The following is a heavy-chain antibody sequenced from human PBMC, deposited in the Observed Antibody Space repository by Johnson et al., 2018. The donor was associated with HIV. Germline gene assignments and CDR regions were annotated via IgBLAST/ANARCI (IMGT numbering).Heavy chain of an antibody. CDR1: GFTFSSYA. CDR3: AREWDPRTPDAFDS. Sequence: QVQLVESGGGVVQPGRSLRLSCAASGFTFSSYAMHWVRQAPGKGLEWVAVISYDGSNKYYADSVKGRFTISRDNSKNTLYLQMNRLRAEDTAVYYCAREWDPRTPDAFDSWSQGTMVTVSS. V-gene: IGHV3-30*04. J-gene: IGHJ3*02. CDR2: ISYDGSNK. D-gene: IGHD1-26*01.